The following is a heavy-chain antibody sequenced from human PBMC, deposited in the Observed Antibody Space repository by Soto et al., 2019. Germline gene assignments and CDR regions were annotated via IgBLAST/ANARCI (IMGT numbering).Heavy chain of an antibody. CDR2: IWYDGSNK. CDR1: GFTFSSYG. CDR3: ARERWYPTPDAFDI. Sequence: QAQLVESGGGVVQPGRSLRLSCAASGFTFSSYGMHWVRQAPGKGLEWVAVIWYDGSNKYYADSVKGRFTISRDNSKNTLYLQMNSLRAEDTAVYYCARERWYPTPDAFDIWGQGTMVTVSS. D-gene: IGHD2-15*01. J-gene: IGHJ3*02. V-gene: IGHV3-33*01.